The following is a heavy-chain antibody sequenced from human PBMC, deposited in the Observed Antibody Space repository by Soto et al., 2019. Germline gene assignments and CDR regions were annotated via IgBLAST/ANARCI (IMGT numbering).Heavy chain of an antibody. Sequence: EVQLVESGGDLVKPGGSLRLSCAASVFTFYTAWLNWVRQAPGKGLEWVGRIKSKNDGETTDYAAPVKGRFTISRDDSINTLYLQMNSLKTDDTAVYYCVTDTRGSWGQGTLVTVSS. CDR3: VTDTRGS. CDR2: IKSKNDGETT. D-gene: IGHD3-3*01. CDR1: VFTFYTAW. V-gene: IGHV3-15*07. J-gene: IGHJ5*02.